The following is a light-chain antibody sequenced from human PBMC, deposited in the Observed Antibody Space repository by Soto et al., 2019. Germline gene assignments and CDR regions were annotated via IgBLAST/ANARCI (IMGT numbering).Light chain of an antibody. CDR3: QQYNTYCT. CDR2: KAS. J-gene: IGKJ1*01. Sequence: DIQMTQSPSTLSASLGDRVTITCRASQSINNWLAWYQQKPVQAPKLLIYKASSLVSGVPSRCSGSGSGTHFTLTISSLQPDDFATYYCQQYNTYCTFGQGAKVDIK. CDR1: QSINNW. V-gene: IGKV1-5*03.